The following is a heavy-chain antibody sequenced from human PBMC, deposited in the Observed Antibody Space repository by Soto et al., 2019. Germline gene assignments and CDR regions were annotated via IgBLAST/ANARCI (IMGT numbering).Heavy chain of an antibody. Sequence: ASVKVSCKASGYSFTSYGISWVRQAPGQGLEWMGWVNRYDGDTNYAQKFQGRVTMTTDTSISTAYMELRRLRSDDTAVYYCARDDLDYWGQGTLVTVSS. CDR3: ARDDLDY. CDR2: VNRYDGDT. V-gene: IGHV1-18*01. CDR1: GYSFTSYG. J-gene: IGHJ4*02.